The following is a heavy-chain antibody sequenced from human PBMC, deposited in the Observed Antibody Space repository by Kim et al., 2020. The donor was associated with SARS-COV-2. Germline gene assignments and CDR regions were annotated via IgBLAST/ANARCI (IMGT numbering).Heavy chain of an antibody. Sequence: SVKGRFTTSSDNSQNTLYLQMNSLRAEDTAVYYCAKDLYDILTGYYHFDYWGQGTLVTVSS. J-gene: IGHJ4*02. CDR3: AKDLYDILTGYYHFDY. V-gene: IGHV3-33*06. D-gene: IGHD3-9*01.